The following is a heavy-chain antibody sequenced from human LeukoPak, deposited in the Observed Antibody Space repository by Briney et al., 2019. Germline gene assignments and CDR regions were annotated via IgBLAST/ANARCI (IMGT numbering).Heavy chain of an antibody. CDR3: ATSSTARGGTDD. J-gene: IGHJ4*02. V-gene: IGHV3-7*01. CDR2: IKHDGSEK. D-gene: IGHD2-2*01. CDR1: GFTFSSYW. Sequence: GGSLRLSCAASGFTFSSYWMSWVRQAPGKGLEWVANIKHDGSEKYDVDSVKGRFTISRDNARNSLYLQMNSLRVEDTAVYYCATSSTARGGTDDWGQGTLVTVSS.